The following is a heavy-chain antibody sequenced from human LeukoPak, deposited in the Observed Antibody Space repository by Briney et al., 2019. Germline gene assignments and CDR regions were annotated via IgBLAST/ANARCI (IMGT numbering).Heavy chain of an antibody. Sequence: SGGSPRLSCAASGFTFSSYGMHWVRQAPGKGLEWVAFIWDDGSNKYYADSVKGRFTISRDNSKNTLYLQMNSLRAEDTALYYCAKATTSSGYGLGYWGQGTLVTVSS. J-gene: IGHJ4*02. V-gene: IGHV3-30*02. CDR1: GFTFSSYG. D-gene: IGHD3-22*01. CDR3: AKATTSSGYGLGY. CDR2: IWDDGSNK.